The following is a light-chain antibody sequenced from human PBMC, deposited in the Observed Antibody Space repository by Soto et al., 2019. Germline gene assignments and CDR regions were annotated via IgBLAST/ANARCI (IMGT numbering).Light chain of an antibody. J-gene: IGLJ1*01. V-gene: IGLV1-40*01. CDR1: SSNIGAGYE. CDR2: ENN. Sequence: QSVLTQPPSVSEAPGPRVTISCTGSSSNIGAGYEAHWYQQVPGTAPKLLIYENNNRPSGVPDRFSGSKSGTSASLAITGLQAEDEAEYYCQSYDSRLSGYVFGTGTKLTVL. CDR3: QSYDSRLSGYV.